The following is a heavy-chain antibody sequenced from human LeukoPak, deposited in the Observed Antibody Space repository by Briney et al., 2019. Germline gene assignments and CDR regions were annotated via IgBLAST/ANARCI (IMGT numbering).Heavy chain of an antibody. J-gene: IGHJ4*02. Sequence: SETLSLTCTVSGGSISSSSYYWGWIRQPPGKGLEWIGSIYYSGSTYYNPSLKSRVTISVDTSKNQFSLKLSSVTAADTAVYYCARHYVVWFGETIDYWGQGTLVTVSS. CDR1: GGSISSSSYY. V-gene: IGHV4-39*01. D-gene: IGHD3-10*01. CDR3: ARHYVVWFGETIDY. CDR2: IYYSGST.